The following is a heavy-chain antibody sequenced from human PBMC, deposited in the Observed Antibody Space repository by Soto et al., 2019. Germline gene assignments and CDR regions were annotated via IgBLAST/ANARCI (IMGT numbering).Heavy chain of an antibody. D-gene: IGHD6-19*01. CDR3: ARIRIDSGWYPGPVLDFDH. CDR1: GYTFANSG. V-gene: IGHV1-18*01. CDR2: ISGYNGNT. Sequence: QVQLVQSGAEVKKPGASVKVSCKASGYTFANSGISWVRQAPGQGLEWMGWISGYNGNTNYAQNFQGRVTMTTDTSTRTAYMELRSLRSDDTAVYYCARIRIDSGWYPGPVLDFDHWGQGTLVTVSS. J-gene: IGHJ4*02.